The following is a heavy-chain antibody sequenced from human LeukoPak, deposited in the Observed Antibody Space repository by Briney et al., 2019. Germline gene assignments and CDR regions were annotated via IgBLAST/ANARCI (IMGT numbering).Heavy chain of an antibody. Sequence: GGSLSLSFEASGLTFSSYAMSWVRKAPGKGLDWVSAISGSGGSTYYADSVKGRFTISRDNSKNTLYLQMNSLRAEDTAVYYCARDSNYYDTDWGQGTLVTVSS. J-gene: IGHJ4*02. CDR2: ISGSGGST. V-gene: IGHV3-23*01. D-gene: IGHD3-22*01. CDR3: ARDSNYYDTD. CDR1: GLTFSSYA.